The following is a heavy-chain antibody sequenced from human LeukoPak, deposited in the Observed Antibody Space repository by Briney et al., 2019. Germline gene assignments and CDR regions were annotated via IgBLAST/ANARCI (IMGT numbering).Heavy chain of an antibody. Sequence: SETLSLTCTVSGGSISSGSYYWSWIRQPAGKGLEWIGRIYTSGSTNYNPSLKSRVTISVDTSKNQFSLKLSSVTAADTAVYYCARLEGVVTMVRGVIPDAFDIWGQGTMVTVSS. CDR2: IYTSGST. J-gene: IGHJ3*02. CDR3: ARLEGVVTMVRGVIPDAFDI. CDR1: GGSISSGSYY. D-gene: IGHD3-10*01. V-gene: IGHV4-61*02.